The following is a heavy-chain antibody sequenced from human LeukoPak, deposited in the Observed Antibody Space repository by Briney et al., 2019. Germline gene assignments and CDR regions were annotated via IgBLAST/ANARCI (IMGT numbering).Heavy chain of an antibody. V-gene: IGHV1-69*13. CDR1: GGTFISYA. J-gene: IGHJ4*02. CDR2: VIPIFGTA. Sequence: SVKVSCKASGGTFISYAISWVRQAPGQGFEWMGGVIPIFGTANYAQKFQGRVTITADESTSTAYMELSSLRSEDTAVYYCARLRRTAGTGFDYWGQGTLVTVSS. D-gene: IGHD6-13*01. CDR3: ARLRRTAGTGFDY.